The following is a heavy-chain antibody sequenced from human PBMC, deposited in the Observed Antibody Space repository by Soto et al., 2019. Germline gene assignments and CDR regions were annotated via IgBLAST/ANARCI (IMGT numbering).Heavy chain of an antibody. CDR1: GGSISSGGYY. J-gene: IGHJ2*01. Sequence: QVQLQESGPGLVKPSQTLSLTCTVAGGSISSGGYYWSWIRQHPGKGMECIGYIYSSWSNYYNPSDKSRVTISLDTSKNQFSLKLSSVTAADKAVYYCASSLGVGGDSYSYWYFDLWGRGTLVTVS. D-gene: IGHD2-21*02. CDR3: ASSLGVGGDSYSYWYFDL. CDR2: IYSSWSN. V-gene: IGHV4-31*03.